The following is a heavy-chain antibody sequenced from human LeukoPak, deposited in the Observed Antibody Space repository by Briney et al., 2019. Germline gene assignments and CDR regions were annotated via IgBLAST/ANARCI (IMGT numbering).Heavy chain of an antibody. D-gene: IGHD6-13*01. V-gene: IGHV4-4*07. CDR3: ARAVPYSSSWFGGGFDS. Sequence: PSETLSLTCTVSGGSISSYYWSWMRQPAGKGLEWIGRVYSSGTTIYSPSLKSRVTLSMDTSNNQFSLRLSSVTAADTAVYYCARAVPYSSSWFGGGFDSWGQGTLVTVPS. CDR1: GGSISSYY. J-gene: IGHJ4*02. CDR2: VYSSGTT.